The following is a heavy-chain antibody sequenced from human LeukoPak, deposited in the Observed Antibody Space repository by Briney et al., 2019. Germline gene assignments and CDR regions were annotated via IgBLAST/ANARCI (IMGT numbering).Heavy chain of an antibody. V-gene: IGHV1-3*01. CDR3: ARVPRDSSSSGQMNFDY. CDR1: QYSFSDYA. Sequence: ASVKVSCKASQYSFSDYAIHWVRQAPGQRLEWMGWIDAGNGRTKYSQSFQGRVTITRDTSASTAYMELSSLRSEDTAVYYCARVPRDSSSSGQMNFDYWGQGTLVTVSS. D-gene: IGHD6-13*01. J-gene: IGHJ4*02. CDR2: IDAGNGRT.